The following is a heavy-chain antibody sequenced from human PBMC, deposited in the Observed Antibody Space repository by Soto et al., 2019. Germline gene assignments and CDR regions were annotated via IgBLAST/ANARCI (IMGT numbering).Heavy chain of an antibody. CDR3: ARLVVVAVKVNCFDP. J-gene: IGHJ5*02. D-gene: IGHD2-2*01. CDR1: GGSISSSSHY. V-gene: IGHV4-39*01. CDR2: IYYSGST. Sequence: PSETLSLTCTVSGGSISSSSHYWGWIRQPPGKGLEWIGSIYYSGSTYYNPSLKSRVTISVDTSKNQFSLKLSSLTAVDTAVYYCARLVVVAVKVNCFDPWGQGTLVT.